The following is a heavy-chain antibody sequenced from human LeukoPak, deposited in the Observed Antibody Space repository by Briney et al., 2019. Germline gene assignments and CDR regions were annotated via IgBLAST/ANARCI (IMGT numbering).Heavy chain of an antibody. J-gene: IGHJ2*01. CDR3: ARHYDL. D-gene: IGHD3-10*01. Sequence: SETLSFTCTGSACSISSYYWSRLPHSPGKGLEWIGNIYYSGSTNYNPSLKSRVTISVDTSKNQFSLKLSSVTAADTAVYYCARHYDLWGRGTLVTVSS. CDR1: ACSISSYY. V-gene: IGHV4-59*01. CDR2: IYYSGST.